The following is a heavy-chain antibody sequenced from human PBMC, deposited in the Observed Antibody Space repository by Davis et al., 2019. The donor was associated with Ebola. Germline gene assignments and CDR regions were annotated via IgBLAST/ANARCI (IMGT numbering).Heavy chain of an antibody. J-gene: IGHJ6*04. CDR2: ISGSGGST. V-gene: IGHV3-23*01. CDR3: AKSGLSFGVVKYHYGMDV. Sequence: PGGSLRPSCTDSVITFSSYVMTWVRQAPGKGLEWVSAISGSGGSTYYADSVKGRFTISRDNSKKTLYLQMNSLRAEDTAVYYCAKSGLSFGVVKYHYGMDVWGKGTTVTVSS. D-gene: IGHD3-3*01. CDR1: VITFSSYV.